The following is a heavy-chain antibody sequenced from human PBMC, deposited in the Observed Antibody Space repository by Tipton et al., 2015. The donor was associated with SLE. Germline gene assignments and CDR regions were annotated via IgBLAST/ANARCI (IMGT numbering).Heavy chain of an antibody. CDR3: ARGALGLHDAFDI. CDR2: IYSSGT. CDR1: GGSISSGGYY. V-gene: IGHV4-39*07. Sequence: TLSLTCTVSGGSISSGGYYWSWIRQSPGKGLEWIGTIYSSGTYYKSSLKGRVAMSIDTSKNHFSLKLTSLAAADTAVYYCARGALGLHDAFDIWGQGTLVSVSS. J-gene: IGHJ3*02. D-gene: IGHD3-16*01.